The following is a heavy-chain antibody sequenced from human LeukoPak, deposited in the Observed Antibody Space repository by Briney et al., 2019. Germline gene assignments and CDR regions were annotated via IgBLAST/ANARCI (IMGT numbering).Heavy chain of an antibody. CDR1: GGSIISSNYY. V-gene: IGHV4-39*01. CDR2: IYQSGSGSS. Sequence: PSETLSLTCSVSGGSIISSNYYWGWIRQPPGKGLEWIGSIYQSGSGSSYYNPSLKSRVTIFGDTSKNQFFMRLSSVTAADTAVYYCASTLRFLPYRRFDYWGQGTLVTVPS. D-gene: IGHD3-3*01. J-gene: IGHJ4*02. CDR3: ASTLRFLPYRRFDY.